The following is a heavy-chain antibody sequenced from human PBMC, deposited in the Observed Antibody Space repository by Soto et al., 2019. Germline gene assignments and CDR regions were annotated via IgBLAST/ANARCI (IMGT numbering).Heavy chain of an antibody. Sequence: QVQLVESGGGVVQPGRSLRLSCAASGFTFSSYGMHWVRQAPGKGLEWVAVISYDGSNKYYADSVKGRFTISRDNSQNTLYLQMNSLRAEDTAVYYCAKDGGVNHYGDYYYYGMDVWGQGTTVTVSS. V-gene: IGHV3-30*18. CDR3: AKDGGVNHYGDYYYYGMDV. CDR2: ISYDGSNK. D-gene: IGHD4-17*01. J-gene: IGHJ6*02. CDR1: GFTFSSYG.